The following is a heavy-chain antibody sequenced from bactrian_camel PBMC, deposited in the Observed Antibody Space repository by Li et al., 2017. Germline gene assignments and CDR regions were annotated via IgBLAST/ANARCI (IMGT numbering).Heavy chain of an antibody. V-gene: IGHV3S26*01. J-gene: IGHJ4*01. CDR1: ASTAYTYSGYC. CDR2: IDRDGSTA. D-gene: IGHD2*01. Sequence: QVQLVESGGGSVQAGGSLRLSCTTSASTAYTYSGYCWAWFRQAPGKEREGVAAIDRDGSTAYADSVRGRFTISKDNSERALYLQMNNLKPEDTAMYYCAAVGNPYCQREYSYWGQGTQVTVS. CDR3: AAVGNPYCQREYSY.